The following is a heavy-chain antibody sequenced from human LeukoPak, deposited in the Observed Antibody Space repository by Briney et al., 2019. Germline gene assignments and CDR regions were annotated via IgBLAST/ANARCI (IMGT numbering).Heavy chain of an antibody. CDR2: SKYDGSTA. Sequence: GESLRLSCETSGFTLKNYWMSWLRRAPGKGLEWVSRSKYDGSTAMYAESVKGRFTISRDNARGTLYLQMNNLRVDDTAVYYCAKSDWFDPCGRGILVTVSS. J-gene: IGHJ5*02. CDR3: AKSDWFDP. CDR1: GFTLKNYW. V-gene: IGHV3-74*03.